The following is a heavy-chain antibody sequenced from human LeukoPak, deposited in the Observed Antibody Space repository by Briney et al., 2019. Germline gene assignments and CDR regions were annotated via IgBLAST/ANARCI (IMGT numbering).Heavy chain of an antibody. CDR3: AKDKDDISSYYMDV. CDR1: GFTFSSYG. V-gene: IGHV3-30*02. J-gene: IGHJ6*03. Sequence: GGSLRLSCAASGFTFSSYGMHWVRQAPGKGLEWVAFIRYDGSNKYYADSVKGRFTISRDNSKNTLYLQMNSLRAEDTAVYYCAKDKDDISSYYMDVWGKGATVTISS. D-gene: IGHD3-9*01. CDR2: IRYDGSNK.